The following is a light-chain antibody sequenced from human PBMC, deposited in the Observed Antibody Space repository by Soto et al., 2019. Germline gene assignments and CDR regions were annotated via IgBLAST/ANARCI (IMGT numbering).Light chain of an antibody. V-gene: IGKV3-15*01. J-gene: IGKJ3*01. CDR3: QQYNNWSAFT. CDR1: QSVSRS. Sequence: EIVMTQSPATLSVSPVERVTLSCRASQSVSRSLAWYQQKPGQAPRLLIYGASTRATGIPARFSGSGSGTEFNLTISSLQSEDVAVYYCQQYNNWSAFTFGHGTKVDIK. CDR2: GAS.